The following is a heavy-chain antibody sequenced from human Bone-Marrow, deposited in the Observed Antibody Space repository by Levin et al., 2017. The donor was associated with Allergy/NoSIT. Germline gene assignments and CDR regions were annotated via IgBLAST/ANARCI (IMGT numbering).Heavy chain of an antibody. J-gene: IGHJ4*02. Sequence: GGSLRLSCAASGFTFSDYYLSWIRQAPGKGLEWVAYISLTGGEKYYADSVKGRFTVSRDNIGNVLYLQMNNLRDDDTAVYYCGRQRGRRQWLHPDFRGQGTLIIVSS. CDR1: GFTFSDYY. CDR2: ISLTGGEK. D-gene: IGHD3-22*01. CDR3: GRQRGRRQWLHPDF. V-gene: IGHV3-11*01.